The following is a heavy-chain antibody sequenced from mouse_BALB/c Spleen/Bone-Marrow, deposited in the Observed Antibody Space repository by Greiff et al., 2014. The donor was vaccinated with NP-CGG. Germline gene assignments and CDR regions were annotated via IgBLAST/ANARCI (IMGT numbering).Heavy chain of an antibody. J-gene: IGHJ4*01. CDR1: GYTFTSYW. Sequence: QVQLQQSGAELVKPGASVKLSCKASGYTFTSYWMHWVKQRPGQGLEWIGEIDPSDSYTNYNQKFKGKATLTVDKSFSTAYMQLSSLTSEDSAVYFCARWLLRYYAMDDWGQGTSVTVSS. V-gene: IGHV1-69*02. CDR3: ARWLLRYYAMDD. CDR2: IDPSDSYT. D-gene: IGHD2-3*01.